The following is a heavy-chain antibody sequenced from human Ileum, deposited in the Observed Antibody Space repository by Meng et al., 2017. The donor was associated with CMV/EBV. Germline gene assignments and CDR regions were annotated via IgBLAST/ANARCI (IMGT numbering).Heavy chain of an antibody. D-gene: IGHD2-2*01. CDR1: GFTVRNND. J-gene: IGHJ2*01. CDR3: ASFTHQLVGGTYWYCDL. Sequence: GGSLRLSCAASGFTVRNNDMTWVRQAPGKGLEWVSGIYSGDETYDADSVKGRFTISRDNSKNTLYLQINSLRPEDTAVYYCASFTHQLVGGTYWYCDLWGRGTLVTVSS. V-gene: IGHV3-66*02. CDR2: IYSGDET.